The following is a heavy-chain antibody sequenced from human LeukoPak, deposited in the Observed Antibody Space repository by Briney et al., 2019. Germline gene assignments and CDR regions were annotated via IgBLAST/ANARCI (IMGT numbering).Heavy chain of an antibody. CDR2: IISNGGST. V-gene: IGHV3-64*01. Sequence: GGSLSLSCALSGFTFWRYSTLCARQAPAGGVESVLAIISNGGSTNYANSVKVSFTIYRANSKNTLYLHTVSVRVEDVPVYACARVRMGATVSDFYYYYIDVWGKGTLVTVSS. CDR3: ARVRMGATVSDFYYYYIDV. D-gene: IGHD1-26*01. CDR1: GFTFWRYS. J-gene: IGHJ6*03.